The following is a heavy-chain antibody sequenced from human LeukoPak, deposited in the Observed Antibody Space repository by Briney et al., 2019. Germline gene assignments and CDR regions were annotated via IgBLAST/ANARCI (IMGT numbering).Heavy chain of an antibody. J-gene: IGHJ6*03. V-gene: IGHV1-2*02. CDR2: INPNSGGT. CDR1: GYTFTSYG. Sequence: GASVKVSCKASGYTFTSYGISWVRQAPGQGLEWMGWINPNSGGTNYAQKFQGRVTMTRDTSISTAYMELSRLRSDDTAVYYCARDLITMVRGVKNYMDVWGKGTTVTVSS. D-gene: IGHD3-10*01. CDR3: ARDLITMVRGVKNYMDV.